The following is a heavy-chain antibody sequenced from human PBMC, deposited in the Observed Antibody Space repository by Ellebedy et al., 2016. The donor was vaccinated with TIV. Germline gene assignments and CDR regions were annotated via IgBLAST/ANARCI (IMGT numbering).Heavy chain of an antibody. V-gene: IGHV3-15*07. J-gene: IGHJ4*02. CDR3: GYGSGNYYRAR. CDR1: GFTFSIAW. Sequence: PGGSLRLSCAASGFTFSIAWMNWVRQAPGKGLEWVGRIKSKSSGGTTDYAAPGKGRFTISRDDSKNTLYLQMNSLKPEDTGVYYCGYGSGNYYRARWGQGTPVTVSS. CDR2: IKSKSSGGTT. D-gene: IGHD3-10*01.